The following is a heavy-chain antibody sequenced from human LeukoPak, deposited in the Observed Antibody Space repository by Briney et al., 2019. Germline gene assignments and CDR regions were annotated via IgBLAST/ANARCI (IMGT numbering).Heavy chain of an antibody. J-gene: IGHJ4*02. Sequence: GGSLRLSCVVSGLTFSNYWMTWVRQVPGKGLEWVAEINEDGSDIYYVDSVKGRFTISRDNSKNTLYLQMNSLRAEDTAVYYCAKDQDIVVVPAAPFDYWGQGTLVTVSS. V-gene: IGHV3-7*03. CDR1: GLTFSNYW. CDR3: AKDQDIVVVPAAPFDY. CDR2: INEDGSDI. D-gene: IGHD2-2*01.